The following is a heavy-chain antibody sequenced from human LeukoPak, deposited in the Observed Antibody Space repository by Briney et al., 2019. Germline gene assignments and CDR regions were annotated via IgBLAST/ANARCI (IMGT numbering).Heavy chain of an antibody. CDR1: GFTFSSYR. CDR2: IKQDGSEK. V-gene: IGHV3-7*01. J-gene: IGHJ4*02. D-gene: IGHD3-22*01. CDR3: ARGGSYYDSSGYYRAAEIDY. Sequence: GGSLRLSCAASGFTFSSYRMSWVRQAPGKGLEWVANIKQDGSEKYYVDSVKGRFTISRDNAKNSLYLQMNSLRAEDTAVYYCARGGSYYDSSGYYRAAEIDYWGQGTLVTVSS.